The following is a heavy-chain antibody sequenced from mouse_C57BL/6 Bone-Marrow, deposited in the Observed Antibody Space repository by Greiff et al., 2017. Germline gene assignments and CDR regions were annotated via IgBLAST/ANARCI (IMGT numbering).Heavy chain of an antibody. V-gene: IGHV5-6*01. CDR2: ISSGGRYT. CDR3: ARHGYYYAMDY. J-gene: IGHJ4*01. CDR1: GFTFSSYG. D-gene: IGHD2-2*01. Sequence: EVKLVESGGDLVKPGGSLTLSCAASGFTFSSYGMSWVRQTPDKRLEWVATISSGGRYTYYPDSVKGRFTISRDNAKNTLYLQMSSLKSEDTAMYYFARHGYYYAMDYWGQGTSVTVSS.